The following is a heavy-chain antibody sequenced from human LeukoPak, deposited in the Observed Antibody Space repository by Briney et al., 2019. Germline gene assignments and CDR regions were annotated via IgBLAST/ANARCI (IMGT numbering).Heavy chain of an antibody. CDR2: IKQDGSEK. V-gene: IGHV3-7*01. CDR1: GFTFRSYW. CDR3: ARDMIQQWFFDP. Sequence: GGSLRLSCAASGFTFRSYWMSWVRQAPGKGLEWVANIKQDGSEKYYVDSVKGRFTISRDNAKNSLYLQMNSPRLEDTAVYYCARDMIQQWFFDPWGQGTLVTVSS. J-gene: IGHJ5*02. D-gene: IGHD5-18*01.